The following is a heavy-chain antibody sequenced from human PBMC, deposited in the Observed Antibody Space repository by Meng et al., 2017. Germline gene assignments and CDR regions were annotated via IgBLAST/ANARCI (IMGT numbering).Heavy chain of an antibody. CDR1: GFTFIGYD. D-gene: IGHD3-16*01. V-gene: IGHV3-48*03. CDR2: ISSSGFTI. CDR3: AKGYYDYVWGSYVDY. Sequence: GGSLRLSCAASGFTFIGYDMNWVRQAPGKGLEWISYISSSGFTIYYADSVKGRFTISRDYAKNSLDLQMNSLRAEDTAVYYCAKGYYDYVWGSYVDYWGQGTLVTVSS. J-gene: IGHJ4*02.